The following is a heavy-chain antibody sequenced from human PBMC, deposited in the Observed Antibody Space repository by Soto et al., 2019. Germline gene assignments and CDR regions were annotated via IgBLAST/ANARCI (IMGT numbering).Heavy chain of an antibody. V-gene: IGHV1-18*01. D-gene: IGHD2-15*01. J-gene: IGHJ6*02. CDR2: ISAYNGNT. CDR3: ARGDCSGGSCYYYGMDV. Sequence: ASVKVSCKASGYTFTNYGISWVRQAPGQGLEWMGWISAYNGNTNYAQKLQGRVTMTTDTSTSTAYMELRSLRSDDTAVYYCARGDCSGGSCYYYGMDVWGQGTTVTVSS. CDR1: GYTFTNYG.